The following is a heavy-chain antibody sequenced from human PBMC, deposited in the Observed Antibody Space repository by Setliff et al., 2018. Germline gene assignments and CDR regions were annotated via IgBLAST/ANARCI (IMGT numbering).Heavy chain of an antibody. D-gene: IGHD1-7*01. CDR1: GCTFSSYA. CDR2: ISGSGGST. Sequence: TGGSLRLSCAASGCTFSSYAMSWVRQAPGKGLEWVSAISGSGGSTYYADSVKGRFTISRDNSRNMLYLQMNSLRAEDTALYYCTPWTGTSRLHYWGQGTLVTVSS. V-gene: IGHV3-23*01. J-gene: IGHJ4*02. CDR3: TPWTGTSRLHY.